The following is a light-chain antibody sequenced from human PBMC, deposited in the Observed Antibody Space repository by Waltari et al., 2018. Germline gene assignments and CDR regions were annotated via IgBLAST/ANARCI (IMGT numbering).Light chain of an antibody. V-gene: IGKV1D-16*01. CDR2: KAS. J-gene: IGKJ3*01. CDR3: QQYNSAPFT. CDR1: QGISSW. Sequence: DIQMTQSPPSLSASVGDRVTITCRASQGISSWLAWYQQKPGKAPKPLFYKASTLQSGVPSRYSGSGSGTDFTLTISSLQPEDFATYYCQQYNSAPFTFGPGTKLDIK.